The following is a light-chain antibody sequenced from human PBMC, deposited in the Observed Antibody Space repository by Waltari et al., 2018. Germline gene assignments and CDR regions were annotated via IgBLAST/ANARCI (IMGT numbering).Light chain of an antibody. CDR2: QAS. CDR1: QNISNW. Sequence: DIQLTQSPSTLSASVGDRVTITCRTSQNISNWLAWYQQKSGKAPNLLIYQASSLKSGVPSMFGGSAAGTEFSLTIRSLQPEDVATYYCQKYNNYPYTFGQGTKLEIK. CDR3: QKYNNYPYT. V-gene: IGKV1-5*03. J-gene: IGKJ2*01.